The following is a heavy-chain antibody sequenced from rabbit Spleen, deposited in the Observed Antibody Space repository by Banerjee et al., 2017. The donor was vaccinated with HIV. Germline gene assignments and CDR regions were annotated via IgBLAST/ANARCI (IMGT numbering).Heavy chain of an antibody. CDR1: GFSLSRDYW. CDR3: ARDLDDVIGWNFGW. Sequence: QEQLEESGGDLVKPEGSLTLTCTASGFSLSRDYWICWVRQAPGKGLEWIACIDAGVKGTTYYASWAKGRFAVSKTSSTTVTLQMTSLTAADTATYFCARDLDDVIGWNFGWWGQGTLVTVS. J-gene: IGHJ4*01. CDR2: IDAGVKGTT. V-gene: IGHV1S45*01. D-gene: IGHD4-1*01.